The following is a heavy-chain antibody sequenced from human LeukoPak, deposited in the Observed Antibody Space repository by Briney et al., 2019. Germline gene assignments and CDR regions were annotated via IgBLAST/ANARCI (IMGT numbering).Heavy chain of an antibody. V-gene: IGHV4-59*11. Sequence: SETLSLTCTVSGGSISSHYWSWIRQPPGKGLEWIGYIYYSGSTNYNPSLKSRVTISVDTSKNQFSLKLSSVTAADTAVYYCARDRYCSGGSCYSAWFDPWGQGTLVTVSS. CDR3: ARDRYCSGGSCYSAWFDP. D-gene: IGHD2-15*01. CDR1: GGSISSHY. J-gene: IGHJ5*02. CDR2: IYYSGST.